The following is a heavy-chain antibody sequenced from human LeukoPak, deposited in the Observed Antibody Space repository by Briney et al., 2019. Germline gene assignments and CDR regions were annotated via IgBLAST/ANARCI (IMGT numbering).Heavy chain of an antibody. J-gene: IGHJ6*02. CDR3: ARLTTYYYYYYGMDV. V-gene: IGHV3-7*01. CDR1: GFTFSSYW. CDR2: IKQDGSEK. Sequence: PGGSLRLSCAASGFTFSSYWMSWVRQAPGKGLEWVANIKQDGSEKYYVDSVKGRFTISRDNAKNSLYLQMNSLRAEDTAVYYCARLTTYYYYYYGMDVWGQGTTVTVSS. D-gene: IGHD4-17*01.